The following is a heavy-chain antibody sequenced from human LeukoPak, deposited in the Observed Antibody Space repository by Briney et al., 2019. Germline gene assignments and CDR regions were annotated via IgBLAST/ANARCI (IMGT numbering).Heavy chain of an antibody. V-gene: IGHV4-30-4*08. CDR2: IYYSGST. D-gene: IGHD3-3*01. CDR3: ASLRFLEWLSRQSYFDY. CDR1: GGSISSGDYY. Sequence: PSQTLSLTCTVSGGSISSGDYYWSWIRQPPGKGLEWIGYIYYSGSTYYNPSLKSRVTISVDTSKNQFSLKLSSVTAADTAVYYCASLRFLEWLSRQSYFDYWGQGTLVTVSS. J-gene: IGHJ4*02.